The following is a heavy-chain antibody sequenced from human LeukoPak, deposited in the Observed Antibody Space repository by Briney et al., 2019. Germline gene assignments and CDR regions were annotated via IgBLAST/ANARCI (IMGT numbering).Heavy chain of an antibody. Sequence: GGSLRLSCAASGFTVSTNFMNWVRQAPGKGLEWVSILSTGGSTDYADSVKGRFTISRDSSKNTLYLQMNSLRAKDTAVYYCARVTGVWTFDYWGQGTLVSVPS. CDR3: ARVTGVWTFDY. J-gene: IGHJ4*02. CDR1: GFTVSTNF. CDR2: LSTGGST. D-gene: IGHD6-13*01. V-gene: IGHV3-66*01.